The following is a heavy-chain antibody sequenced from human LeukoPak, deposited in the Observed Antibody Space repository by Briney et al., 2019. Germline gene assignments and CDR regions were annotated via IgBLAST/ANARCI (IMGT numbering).Heavy chain of an antibody. J-gene: IGHJ5*02. CDR1: GFTLSSYA. V-gene: IGHV3-23*01. CDR3: AKDVMLTVTTLWFDP. Sequence: GGSLRLSCAASGFTLSSYAMSWVRQAPGKGLEWVSAITGSGGSAYYADSVKGRFTVSRDNSKNTLYLQMNSLRAEDTAVYYCAKDVMLTVTTLWFDPWGQGTLVTVSS. CDR2: ITGSGGSA. D-gene: IGHD4-17*01.